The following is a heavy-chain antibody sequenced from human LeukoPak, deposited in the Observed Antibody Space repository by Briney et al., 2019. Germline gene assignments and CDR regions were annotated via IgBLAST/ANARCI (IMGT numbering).Heavy chain of an antibody. CDR1: GGSFSGYY. V-gene: IGHV4-34*01. CDR3: ARAGIVARRGGVFDY. Sequence: SETLSLTCAAYGGSFSGYYWSWIRQPPGKGLEWIGEINHSGSTNYNPSLKSRVTISVDTSKNQFSLKLSSVTAADTAVYYCARAGIVARRGGVFDYWGQGTLVTVSS. CDR2: INHSGST. J-gene: IGHJ4*02. D-gene: IGHD6-6*01.